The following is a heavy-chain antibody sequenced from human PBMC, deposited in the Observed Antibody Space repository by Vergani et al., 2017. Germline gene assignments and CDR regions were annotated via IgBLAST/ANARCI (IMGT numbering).Heavy chain of an antibody. CDR1: GYTFTGYY. CDR2: INPNSGGT. J-gene: IGHJ4*02. CDR3: ARDSDIGTKADFDY. V-gene: IGHV1-2*02. D-gene: IGHD2-15*01. Sequence: QVQLVQSGAEVKKPGASVNVSCKASGYTFTGYYMHWVRQAPGQGLEWMGWINPNSGGTNYAQKFQGRVTMTRNTSISTAYMELSRLRSDDTAVYYCARDSDIGTKADFDYWGQGTLVTVSS.